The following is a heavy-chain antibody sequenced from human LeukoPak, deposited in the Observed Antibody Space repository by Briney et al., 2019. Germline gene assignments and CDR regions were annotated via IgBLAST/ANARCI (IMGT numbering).Heavy chain of an antibody. CDR2: ISTSSSYI. Sequence: GGSLRLSCAASGFTFSNYYMNWVRQAPGKGLEWVSSISTSSSYIYYADSVKGRFTISRDNAKNSLYLQMNSLRAEDTAVYYCARGRDSSSSYAHFDQWGQGTLVTVSS. CDR1: GFTFSNYY. V-gene: IGHV3-21*01. CDR3: ARGRDSSSSYAHFDQ. D-gene: IGHD3-22*01. J-gene: IGHJ4*02.